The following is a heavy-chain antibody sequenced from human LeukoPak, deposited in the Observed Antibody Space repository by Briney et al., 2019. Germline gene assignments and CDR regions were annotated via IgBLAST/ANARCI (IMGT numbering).Heavy chain of an antibody. V-gene: IGHV1-69*13. J-gene: IGHJ4*02. CDR1: GGTFSSYA. D-gene: IGHD3-10*01. Sequence: SVKVSCKASGGTFSSYAISWVRQAPGQGLEWIGGIIPIFGTTNYAQKFQGRVTITSDESTSTAYMELSSLRSEDTAVYYCARGGSVTSATSFDYWGQGTLVTVSP. CDR2: IIPIFGTT. CDR3: ARGGSVTSATSFDY.